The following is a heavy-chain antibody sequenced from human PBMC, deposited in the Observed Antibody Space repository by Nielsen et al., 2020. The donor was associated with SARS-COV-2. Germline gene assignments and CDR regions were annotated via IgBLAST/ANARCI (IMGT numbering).Heavy chain of an antibody. V-gene: IGHV3-23*01. CDR3: AKPNGKLHYYGMDV. CDR2: ISGSGRTT. J-gene: IGHJ6*02. CDR1: GFTFNNYA. Sequence: GGSLRLSCAASGFTFNNYAISWVRQAPGKGLEWVSGISGSGRTTYYADSVRGRFTISRDNDENMVYLQVNSLRAEDTAVYYCAKPNGKLHYYGMDVWGQGTTVTVSS.